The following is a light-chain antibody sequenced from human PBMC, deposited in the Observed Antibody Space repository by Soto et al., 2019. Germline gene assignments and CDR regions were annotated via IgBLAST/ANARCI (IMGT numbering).Light chain of an antibody. CDR2: WAS. CDR1: QSVLYSSNNKNY. J-gene: IGKJ4*01. V-gene: IGKV4-1*01. Sequence: DIVMTQSPDSLAVSLGERATINCKSSQSVLYSSNNKNYLAWYQQKPGQPPKLLIYWASTREFGIPDRFSGSGSGKELTITISGLQAEDEACEYCQQYYSTPLSFGGGIKVEIK. CDR3: QQYYSTPLS.